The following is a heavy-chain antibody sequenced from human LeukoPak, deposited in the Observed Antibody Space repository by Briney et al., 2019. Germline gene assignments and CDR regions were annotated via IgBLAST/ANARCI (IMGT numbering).Heavy chain of an antibody. V-gene: IGHV3-23*01. Sequence: GGSLRLSCVASGFTFGDHAMNWGRQAPGKGLEGGSFISGGGGTTFYADSVKGRFTVSRDNSKSTLYLQLSSLRADDSAVFYCAKQPLGSGTPLDYWGQGTLVTVSS. CDR2: ISGGGGTT. D-gene: IGHD3-10*01. CDR1: GFTFGDHA. CDR3: AKQPLGSGTPLDY. J-gene: IGHJ4*02.